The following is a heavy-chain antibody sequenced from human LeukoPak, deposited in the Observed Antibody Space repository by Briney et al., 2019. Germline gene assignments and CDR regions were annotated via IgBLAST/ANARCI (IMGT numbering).Heavy chain of an antibody. J-gene: IGHJ3*02. V-gene: IGHV3-53*01. Sequence: GGSLRLSCAASGFTVSSNYMSWVRQAPGKGLERVSVIYSGGSTYYADSVKGRFTISRDNSKNTLYLQMNSLRAEDTAVYYCARRGTTVVTGGAFDIWGQGTMVTVSS. CDR1: GFTVSSNY. D-gene: IGHD4-23*01. CDR2: IYSGGST. CDR3: ARRGTTVVTGGAFDI.